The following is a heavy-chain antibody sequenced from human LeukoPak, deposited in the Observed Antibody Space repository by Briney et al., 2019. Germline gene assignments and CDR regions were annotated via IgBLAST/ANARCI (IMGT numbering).Heavy chain of an antibody. V-gene: IGHV1-69*13. J-gene: IGHJ5*02. CDR2: IIPIFGTA. CDR1: GGTFSSYA. D-gene: IGHD1-26*01. Sequence: SVKVPCKASGGTFSSYAISWVRQAPGQGLEWMGGIIPIFGTANYAQKFQGRVTITADESTSTAYMELSSLRSEDTAVYYCASGPYSGSYRRGIGWFDPWGQGTLVTVSS. CDR3: ASGPYSGSYRRGIGWFDP.